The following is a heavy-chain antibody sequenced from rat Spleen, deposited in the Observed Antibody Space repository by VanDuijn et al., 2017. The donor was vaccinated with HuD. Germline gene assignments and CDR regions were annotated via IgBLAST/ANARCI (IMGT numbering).Heavy chain of an antibody. CDR3: ARHGQYNWFAY. CDR2: ISYDGTAT. Sequence: EVQLVESGGGAVQPGRSMKLSCAASGLSFSNYDMAWVRQAPTKGLEWVASISYDGTATYYRDSVKGRFTLSRDNAKSTLNLQMDSLRSEDKGTYYCARHGQYNWFAYWGQGVMVTVSS. V-gene: IGHV5-25*01. J-gene: IGHJ2*01. D-gene: IGHD1-5*01. CDR1: GLSFSNYD.